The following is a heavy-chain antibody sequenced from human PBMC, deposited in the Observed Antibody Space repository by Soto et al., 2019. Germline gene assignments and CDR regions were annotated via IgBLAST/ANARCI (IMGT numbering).Heavy chain of an antibody. CDR3: ARDAVVTPTRAGFDI. D-gene: IGHD2-21*02. J-gene: IGHJ3*02. CDR1: VGAITGDDDY. CDR2: IYHSGST. V-gene: IGHV4-31*03. Sequence: TYNVSVGAITGDDDYCSSIRQHPGKGLEWIGYIYHSGSTYYNPSLKSRITISVDTSENQFSLKLSSVTAADTAVYYCARDAVVTPTRAGFDIWGHGTMVT.